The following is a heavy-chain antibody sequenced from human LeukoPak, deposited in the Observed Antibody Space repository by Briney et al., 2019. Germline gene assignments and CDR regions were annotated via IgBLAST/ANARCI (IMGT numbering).Heavy chain of an antibody. V-gene: IGHV1-18*01. D-gene: IGHD3-3*01. Sequence: ASVKVSCKASGYTFTSYGISWVRQAPGQGPEWMGWISAYNGNTNYAQKLQGRVTMTTDTSTSTAYMELRSLRSDDTAVYYCARDTGRLRFLEWLSSPLDYWGQGTLVTVSS. J-gene: IGHJ4*02. CDR2: ISAYNGNT. CDR3: ARDTGRLRFLEWLSSPLDY. CDR1: GYTFTSYG.